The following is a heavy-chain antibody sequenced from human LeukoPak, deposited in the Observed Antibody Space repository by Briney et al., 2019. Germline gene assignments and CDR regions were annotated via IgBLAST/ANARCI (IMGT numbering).Heavy chain of an antibody. J-gene: IGHJ3*02. CDR2: IYTSGRT. Sequence: SETLSLTCTVSGGSISSYYWSWIRQPAGKGLEWIGRIYTSGRTNYNPSLKSRVTMSVDTSKNQFSLKLSSVTAADTAVYYCARVRELMGVDAFDIWGQGTMVTVSS. CDR3: ARVRELMGVDAFDI. CDR1: GGSISSYY. D-gene: IGHD1-26*01. V-gene: IGHV4-4*07.